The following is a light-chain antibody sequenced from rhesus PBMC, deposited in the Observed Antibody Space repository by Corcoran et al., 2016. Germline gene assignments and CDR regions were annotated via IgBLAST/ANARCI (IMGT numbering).Light chain of an antibody. CDR2: RAS. J-gene: IGKJ4*01. CDR3: QQHDNSPPT. CDR1: QALSNW. V-gene: IGKV1-69*01. Sequence: DIQMTQSPSSLSASIGDRVTITCRANQALSNWLAWDQPKPGKAPKLLTYRASNLEKGVPSRVSGSGSGTDFTPTIRSLQPEDIATYYCQQHDNSPPTFGGGTKVEIK.